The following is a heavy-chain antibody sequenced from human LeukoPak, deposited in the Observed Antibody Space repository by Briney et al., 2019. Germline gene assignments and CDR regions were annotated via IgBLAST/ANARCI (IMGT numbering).Heavy chain of an antibody. CDR1: GFTFSSYA. Sequence: GGSLRLSCAASGFTFSSYAMSWVRQAPGKGLEWVSAISGNGGSTYYADSVKGRFTISRDNSKDTLYLQMNSLRAEDTAVYYCAKDRRGYSYGYFDYWGQGTLVTVSS. D-gene: IGHD5-18*01. CDR3: AKDRRGYSYGYFDY. CDR2: ISGNGGST. J-gene: IGHJ4*02. V-gene: IGHV3-23*01.